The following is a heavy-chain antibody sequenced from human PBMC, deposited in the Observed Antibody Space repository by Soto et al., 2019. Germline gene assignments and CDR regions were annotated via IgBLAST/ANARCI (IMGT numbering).Heavy chain of an antibody. V-gene: IGHV3-23*01. CDR2: LTASGFDT. CDR1: GFTYNSYA. D-gene: IGHD6-6*01. CDR3: ARERLTYSSSYYYGMDV. J-gene: IGHJ6*02. Sequence: GGSLRLSCAASGFTYNSYAMSWVRRAPGKGLEWVATLTASGFDTYYADSVKGRFTVSRDNSKNTLSLQMSSLRAEDSAVYYCARERLTYSSSYYYGMDVWGQGTTVTVSS.